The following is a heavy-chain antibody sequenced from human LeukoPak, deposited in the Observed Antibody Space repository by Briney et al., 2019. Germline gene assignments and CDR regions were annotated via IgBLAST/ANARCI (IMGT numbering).Heavy chain of an antibody. Sequence: SETLSLTCTVSGGSISSYYWSWIRQPPGKGLEWIGYIYYSGSTNYNPSLKSRVTISVDTSKNQFSLKLSSVTAADTAVYYCARAYVDTAMVTGYYYMDVWGKGTTVTVSS. V-gene: IGHV4-59*01. CDR1: GGSISSYY. D-gene: IGHD5-18*01. CDR2: IYYSGST. CDR3: ARAYVDTAMVTGYYYMDV. J-gene: IGHJ6*03.